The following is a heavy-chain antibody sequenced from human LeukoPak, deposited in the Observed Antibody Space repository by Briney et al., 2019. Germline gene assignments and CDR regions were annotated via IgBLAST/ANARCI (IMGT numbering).Heavy chain of an antibody. CDR3: AKVATRYYDSSGYYSHYFDY. CDR2: ISWNSGSI. V-gene: IGHV3-9*03. J-gene: IGHJ4*02. D-gene: IGHD3-22*01. CDR1: GFTFDDYA. Sequence: PGGSLRLSCVASGFTFDDYAMHWVRQAPGKGLEWVSGISWNSGSIGYADSVKGRFTNSRDNAKNSLYLQMNSLRAEDMAFYYCAKVATRYYDSSGYYSHYFDYWGQGTLVTVSS.